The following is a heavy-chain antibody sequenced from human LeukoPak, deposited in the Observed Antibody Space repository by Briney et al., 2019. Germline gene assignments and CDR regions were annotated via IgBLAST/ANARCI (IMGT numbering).Heavy chain of an antibody. CDR1: GFTFSSYA. D-gene: IGHD6-13*01. Sequence: PGGSLRLSCAASGFTFSSYAMSWVRQAPGKGLEWVSAISGSGGSTYYADSVKGRFTISRDNSKNTLYLQMNSLRAEDTAVYYCAKGGGIAAAQAPRIEYYYYGMDVWGQGTTVTVSS. CDR3: AKGGGIAAAQAPRIEYYYYGMDV. J-gene: IGHJ6*02. V-gene: IGHV3-23*01. CDR2: ISGSGGST.